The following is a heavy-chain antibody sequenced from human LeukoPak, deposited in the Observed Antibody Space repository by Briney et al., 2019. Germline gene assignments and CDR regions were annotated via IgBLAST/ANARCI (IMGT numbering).Heavy chain of an antibody. Sequence: GGSLRLSCAASGFIFGDYAMHWVRQAPGKGLEWVAVISYDGSNKYYADSVKGRFTISRDNSKNTLYLQMNSLRAEDTAVYYCAKGGPYYDFDPWGQGTLVTVSS. D-gene: IGHD3-3*01. CDR3: AKGGPYYDFDP. CDR2: ISYDGSNK. V-gene: IGHV3-30-3*01. CDR1: GFIFGDYA. J-gene: IGHJ5*02.